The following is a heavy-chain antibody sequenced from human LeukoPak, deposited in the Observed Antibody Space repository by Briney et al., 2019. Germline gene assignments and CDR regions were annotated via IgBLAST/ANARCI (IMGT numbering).Heavy chain of an antibody. CDR2: IRYDGSNK. D-gene: IGHD3-10*01. CDR1: GFTVSSNS. J-gene: IGHJ6*03. V-gene: IGHV3-30*02. CDR3: AKDYYYGSGINYYYMDV. Sequence: GGSLRLSCTVSGFTVSSNSMSWVRQAPGKGLEWVAFIRYDGSNKYYADSVKGRFTISRDNSKNTLYLQMNSLRAEDTAVYYCAKDYYYGSGINYYYMDVWGKGTTVTISS.